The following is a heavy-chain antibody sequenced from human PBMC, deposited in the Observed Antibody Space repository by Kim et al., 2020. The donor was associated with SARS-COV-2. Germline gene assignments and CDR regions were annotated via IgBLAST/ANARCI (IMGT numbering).Heavy chain of an antibody. J-gene: IGHJ4*01. CDR1: GFTFSSYA. CDR3: ATGWCRGYSGYDYERYF. V-gene: IGHV3-30*04. Sequence: GGSLRLSCAASGFTFSSYAMHWVRQAPGKGLEWVAVISYDGSNKYYADSVKGRFTISRDNSKNTLYLQMNSLRAEDTAVYYCATGWCRGYSGYDYERYF. D-gene: IGHD5-12*01. CDR2: ISYDGSNK.